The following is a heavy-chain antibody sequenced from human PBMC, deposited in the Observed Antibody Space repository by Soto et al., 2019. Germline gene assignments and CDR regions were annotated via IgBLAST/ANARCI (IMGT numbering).Heavy chain of an antibody. CDR3: ALGWGYYETGYYYYGMDV. J-gene: IGHJ6*02. CDR2: ISVHNDNI. D-gene: IGHD3-22*01. V-gene: IGHV1-18*01. CDR1: NSRFPNYG. Sequence: QVLLVQSGGDVKKPGASVKVSCKASNSRFPNYGITWVRQAPGQGLECLGWISVHNDNINYVQELQGRVTLTTTTSSSTTYMELRHLGSDGTAVDYSALGWGYYETGYYYYGMDVWGQGTTVTVSS.